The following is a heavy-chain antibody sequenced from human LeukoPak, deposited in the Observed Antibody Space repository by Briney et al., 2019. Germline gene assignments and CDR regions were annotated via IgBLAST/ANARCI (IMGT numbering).Heavy chain of an antibody. CDR3: AREEPIFGVVIAFDY. Sequence: SETLSLTCAVYGGSFSGYYWSWIRQPPGKGLEWIGYISYSGNTYYNPSLKSRIIISVDTSKNQFSLKLSSVTAADTAVYYCAREEPIFGVVIAFDYWGQGTLVTVSS. D-gene: IGHD3-3*01. V-gene: IGHV4-59*12. CDR2: ISYSGNT. CDR1: GGSFSGYY. J-gene: IGHJ4*02.